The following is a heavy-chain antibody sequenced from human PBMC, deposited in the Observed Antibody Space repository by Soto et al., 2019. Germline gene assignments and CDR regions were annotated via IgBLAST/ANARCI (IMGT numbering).Heavy chain of an antibody. CDR3: VRSEATALDY. J-gene: IGHJ4*02. V-gene: IGHV4-34*01. Sequence: SETLSLTCAVYGGSFSGYYWSWIRQPPGKGLEWIGEANHSGRTNYNPSLKSRVTISVDRSQNLFSLKLASVAAADTAVYYCVRSEATALDYWGQGILVTVSS. CDR1: GGSFSGYY. CDR2: ANHSGRT.